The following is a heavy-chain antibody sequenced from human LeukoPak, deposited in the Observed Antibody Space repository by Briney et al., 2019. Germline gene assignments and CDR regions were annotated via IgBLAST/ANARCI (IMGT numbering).Heavy chain of an antibody. Sequence: SETLSLTCAVYGGSFSGCYWSWIRQPPGEGLEWIGEINHSGSTNYNPSLKSRVTISVDTSKNQFSLKLSSVTAADTAVYYCARGRMIVVKMVLGYWFDPWGQGTLVAVSS. CDR3: ARGRMIVVKMVLGYWFDP. CDR2: INHSGST. CDR1: GGSFSGCY. D-gene: IGHD3-22*01. J-gene: IGHJ5*02. V-gene: IGHV4-34*01.